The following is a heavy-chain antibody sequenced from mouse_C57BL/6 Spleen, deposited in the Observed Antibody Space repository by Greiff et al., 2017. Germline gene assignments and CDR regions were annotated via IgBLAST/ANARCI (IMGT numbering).Heavy chain of an antibody. CDR2: IRSKSNNYAT. CDR3: VRQKDYGMDY. J-gene: IGHJ4*01. V-gene: IGHV10-1*01. Sequence: EVMLVESGGGLVQPKGSLKLSCAASGFSFNTYAMNWVRQAPGKGLEWVARIRSKSNNYATYYADSVKDRFTISRDDSESMLYLQMNNLKTEDTAMYYCVRQKDYGMDYWGQGTSVTVSS. CDR1: GFSFNTYA.